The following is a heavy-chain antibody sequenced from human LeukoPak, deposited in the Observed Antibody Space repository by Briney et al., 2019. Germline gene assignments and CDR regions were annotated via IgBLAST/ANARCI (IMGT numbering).Heavy chain of an antibody. Sequence: PGGSLRLSCAASGFTFNRNAISWVRQAPEKGLEWLSTISSGGTSISYLDSVKGRFTISRDDANNSLFLRMTNLRAEDTAVYFCVRGGVGHASNWFDPWGQGTLVTVSS. J-gene: IGHJ5*02. D-gene: IGHD3-10*01. CDR2: ISSGGTSI. CDR1: GFTFNRNA. V-gene: IGHV3-21*06. CDR3: VRGGVGHASNWFDP.